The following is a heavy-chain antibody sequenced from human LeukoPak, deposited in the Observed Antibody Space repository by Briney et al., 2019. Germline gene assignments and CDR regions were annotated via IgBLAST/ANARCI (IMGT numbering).Heavy chain of an antibody. D-gene: IGHD3-16*01. Sequence: PGGSLRLSCAASGFTFSSYAMHWVRQAPGKGLEWVAVISYDGSNKYYADSVKGRFTISRDNSKNTLYLQMNSLRAEDTAVYYCARDGALGYYYYYYMGVWGKGTTVTVSS. CDR2: ISYDGSNK. CDR1: GFTFSSYA. V-gene: IGHV3-30*01. CDR3: ARDGALGYYYYYYMGV. J-gene: IGHJ6*03.